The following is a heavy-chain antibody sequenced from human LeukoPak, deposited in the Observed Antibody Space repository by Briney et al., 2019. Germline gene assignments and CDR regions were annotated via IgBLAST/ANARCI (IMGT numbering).Heavy chain of an antibody. Sequence: GGSLRLSCAASGFTFSTFTMNWVRQAPGRGLEWVSGIFGGGGSTFYADSVKGRFTVSRDNSKNILYLQMNTLRADDTAIYYCAKDRIPDNRWNFDFWGQAAPVTVSS. CDR3: AKDRIPDNRWNFDF. V-gene: IGHV3-23*01. D-gene: IGHD1-1*01. CDR2: IFGGGGST. J-gene: IGHJ4*02. CDR1: GFTFSTFT.